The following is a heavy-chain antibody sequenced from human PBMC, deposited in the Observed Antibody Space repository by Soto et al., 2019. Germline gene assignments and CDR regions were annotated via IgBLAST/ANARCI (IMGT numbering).Heavy chain of an antibody. V-gene: IGHV3-33*01. CDR3: ARDGVGADYWYFDL. J-gene: IGHJ2*01. D-gene: IGHD1-26*01. Sequence: QVQLVESGGGVVQPGRSLRLSCAASGFTFSSYGMHWVRQAPGKGLEWVAVIWYDGSNKYYADSVKGRFTISRDNSKNTLYLQMNSLRAEDTAVYYCARDGVGADYWYFDLWGRGTPVTVSS. CDR2: IWYDGSNK. CDR1: GFTFSSYG.